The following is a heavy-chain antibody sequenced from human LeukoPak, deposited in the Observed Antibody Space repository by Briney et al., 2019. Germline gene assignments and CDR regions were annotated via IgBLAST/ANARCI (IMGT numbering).Heavy chain of an antibody. CDR2: ISGSGDNM. CDR3: ARDGYSGSYYRLYYFFMDV. CDR1: RFTFSSYG. J-gene: IGHJ6*03. D-gene: IGHD1-26*01. V-gene: IGHV3-23*01. Sequence: GGSLRLSCAASRFTFSSYGMHWVRQAPGKGLEWVSSISGSGDNMDYADSVKGRFTISRDNSENTLYLQMNSLRGEDTAVYYCARDGYSGSYYRLYYFFMDVWGKGTTVTVSS.